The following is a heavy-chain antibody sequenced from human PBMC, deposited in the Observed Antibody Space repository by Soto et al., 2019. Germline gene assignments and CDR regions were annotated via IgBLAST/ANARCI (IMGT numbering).Heavy chain of an antibody. J-gene: IGHJ4*02. V-gene: IGHV4-59*12. CDR1: GGSISSYY. CDR2: IYYSGST. D-gene: IGHD3-10*01. CDR3: ARAGVPMVRGVINYFDY. Sequence: SETLSLTCTVSGGSISSYYWSWIRQPPGKGLEWIGYIYYSGSTNYNPSLKSRVTISVDRSKNQFSLKLSSVTAADTAVYYCARAGVPMVRGVINYFDYWGQGTLVTVSS.